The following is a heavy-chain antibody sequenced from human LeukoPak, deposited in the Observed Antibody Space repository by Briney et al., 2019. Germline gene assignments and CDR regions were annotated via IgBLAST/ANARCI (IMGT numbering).Heavy chain of an antibody. CDR1: GGSISSGSYY. CDR3: ARDGSYDSRGSYHEG. CDR2: IYTSGST. V-gene: IGHV4-61*02. Sequence: SETLSLTCTVSGGSISSGSYYWSWIRQPAGKGLEWIGRIYTSGSTNYNPSLKSRVTISVDTSKNQFSLKLNSVTAADTAVYYCARDGSYDSRGSYHEGWGQGTLVTVSS. J-gene: IGHJ4*02. D-gene: IGHD3-22*01.